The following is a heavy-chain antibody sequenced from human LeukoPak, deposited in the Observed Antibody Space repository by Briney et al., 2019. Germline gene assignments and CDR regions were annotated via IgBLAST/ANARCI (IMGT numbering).Heavy chain of an antibody. D-gene: IGHD3-3*01. CDR3: ARAGGFFSPFGY. CDR1: GGSISSGGYY. V-gene: IGHV4-31*03. Sequence: PSETLSLTCTVSGGSISSGGYYWSWIRQHPGKGLEWIGYIYYSGSTYYNPSLKSRVTISVDTSKNQFSLKLSSVTAADTAVYYCARAGGFFSPFGYWGQGTLVTVSS. J-gene: IGHJ4*02. CDR2: IYYSGST.